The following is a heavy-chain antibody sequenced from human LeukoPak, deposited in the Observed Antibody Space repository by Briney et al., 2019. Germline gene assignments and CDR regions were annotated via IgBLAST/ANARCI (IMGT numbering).Heavy chain of an antibody. Sequence: GGSLRLSCAASGFTFSSYAMHWVRQAPGKGLEWVAVISYDGSNKYYADSVKGRFTISRDNSKNTLYLQMNSLRAEDTAVYYCARGGGDGEDFDYWGQGTLVTVSS. CDR3: ARGGGDGEDFDY. V-gene: IGHV3-30-3*01. CDR2: ISYDGSNK. J-gene: IGHJ4*02. D-gene: IGHD4-17*01. CDR1: GFTFSSYA.